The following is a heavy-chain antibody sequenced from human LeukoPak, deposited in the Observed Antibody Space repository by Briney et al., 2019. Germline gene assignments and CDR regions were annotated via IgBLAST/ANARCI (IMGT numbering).Heavy chain of an antibody. CDR2: ISGSGGNT. CDR1: AFTFSSYG. J-gene: IGHJ4*02. V-gene: IGHV3-23*01. D-gene: IGHD5-12*01. Sequence: GGSLRLSCAASAFTFSSYGMSWVRQAPGKGLEWVSAISGSGGNTYYADSVKGRFTISRDNSKNTLYLQMNSLRAEDTAVYYCARGPSGYHNTGGQGTLVTVSS. CDR3: ARGPSGYHNT.